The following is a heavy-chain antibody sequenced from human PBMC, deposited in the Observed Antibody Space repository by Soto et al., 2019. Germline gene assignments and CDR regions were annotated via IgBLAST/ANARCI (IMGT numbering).Heavy chain of an antibody. CDR1: GFTSSSYV. V-gene: IGHV3-30*18. CDR2: ISYDGSNK. D-gene: IGHD6-19*01. J-gene: IGHJ4*02. Sequence: PGGPLRLSCAASGFTSSSYVMHWVRQAPGKGLEWVAVISYDGSNKYYADSVKGRFTISRDNSKNTLYLQMNSLRAEDTAVYYCAKAGLVRGIYYFDYWGQGTLVTVSS. CDR3: AKAGLVRGIYYFDY.